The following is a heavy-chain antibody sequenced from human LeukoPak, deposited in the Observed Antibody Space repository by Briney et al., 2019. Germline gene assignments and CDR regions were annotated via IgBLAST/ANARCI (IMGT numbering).Heavy chain of an antibody. J-gene: IGHJ6*03. CDR2: IIPIFGTA. V-gene: IGHV1-69*06. CDR3: AREGGYSGYDLFYMDV. CDR1: GGTFSSYA. D-gene: IGHD5-12*01. Sequence: GASVKVSCKASGGTFSSYAISWVRQAPGQGLEWMGGIIPIFGTANYAQNFQGRVTITADKFTSTAYMELISLRSEDTAVYYCAREGGYSGYDLFYMDVWGKGTTVTISS.